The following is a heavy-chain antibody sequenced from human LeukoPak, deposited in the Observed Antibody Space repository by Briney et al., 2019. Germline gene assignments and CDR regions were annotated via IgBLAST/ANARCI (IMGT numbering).Heavy chain of an antibody. CDR2: IYSGGST. J-gene: IGHJ4*02. CDR3: ARDYDSSGYYNY. CDR1: GFTFSDHY. Sequence: PGGSLRLSCAASGFTFSDHYMSWVRQAPGKGLEWVSVIYSGGSTYYADSVKGRFTISRDNSKNTLYLQMNSLGAEDTAVYYCARDYDSSGYYNYWGQGTLVTVSS. D-gene: IGHD3-22*01. V-gene: IGHV3-66*01.